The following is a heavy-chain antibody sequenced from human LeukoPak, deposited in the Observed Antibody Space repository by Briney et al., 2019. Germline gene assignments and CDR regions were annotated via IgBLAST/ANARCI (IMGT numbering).Heavy chain of an antibody. CDR1: GYTFTSYG. CDR2: ISAYNGNT. V-gene: IGHV1-18*01. Sequence: GASVKVSCKASGYTFTSYGIRWVRQAPGQGLEWMGWISAYNGNTNYAQKLQGRVTMTTDTSTSTAYMELRSLRSDDTAVYYCARDPFPLIAARQNAFDIWGQGTMVTVSS. D-gene: IGHD6-6*01. CDR3: ARDPFPLIAARQNAFDI. J-gene: IGHJ3*02.